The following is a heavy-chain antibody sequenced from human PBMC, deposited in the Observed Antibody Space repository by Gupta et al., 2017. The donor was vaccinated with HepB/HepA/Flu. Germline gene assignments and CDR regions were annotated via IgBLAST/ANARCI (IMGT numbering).Heavy chain of an antibody. V-gene: IGHV3-11*01. CDR2: ISDGGYVI. CDR3: ARRNDVWSGYHTFDV. CDR1: GFTFSYYS. D-gene: IGHD3-3*01. Sequence: VQFVRPGGGLVKPGGALTLSCGPSGFTFSYYSVTWVRQGPGAGLEWLADISDGGYVINYADSGSGRFTISRDNDKNSLYLQLTRLSDEDTAVYYCARRNDVWSGYHTFDVWGQGTMVTVSS. J-gene: IGHJ3*01.